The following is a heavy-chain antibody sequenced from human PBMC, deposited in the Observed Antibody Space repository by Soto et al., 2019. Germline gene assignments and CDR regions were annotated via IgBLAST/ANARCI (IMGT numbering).Heavy chain of an antibody. D-gene: IGHD2-2*01. CDR2: IYHSGIT. J-gene: IGHJ4*02. V-gene: IGHV4-4*02. CDR1: GGSISSTNW. Sequence: QVQLQESGPGLVKPSGTLSLTCAVSGGSISSTNWWTWVRQSPGRGLEWIGEIYHSGITNYSPSLKSRVNIAVDMSTNHLSLTLISVTAADTAVYYCALPATADFDYWGKGILVTVSS. CDR3: ALPATADFDY.